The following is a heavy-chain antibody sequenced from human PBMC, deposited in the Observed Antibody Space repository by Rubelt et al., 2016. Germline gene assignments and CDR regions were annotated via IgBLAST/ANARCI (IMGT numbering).Heavy chain of an antibody. CDR2: IFYTENT. D-gene: IGHD1-1*01. CDR3: AREDFVNNWVDY. V-gene: IGHV4-4*02. CDR1: GFTFSTYSM. Sequence: VQLVESGGGLVQPGGSLRLSCAASGFTFSTYSMTWVRQAPGKGLEWIGTIFYTENTSYHPSLKSRVTISLDQAKKQFSLKLGSVTAADTAVYYCAREDFVNNWVDYWGQRTLVTVSS. J-gene: IGHJ4*02.